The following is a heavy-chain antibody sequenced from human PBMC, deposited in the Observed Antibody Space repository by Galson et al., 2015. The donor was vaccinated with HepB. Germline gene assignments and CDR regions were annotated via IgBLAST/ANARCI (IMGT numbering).Heavy chain of an antibody. CDR3: TRRVADFDY. Sequence: SLRLSCAASGFTFSGSAMHWVRQASGKGLEWVGRIRSKANSYATAYAASVKGRFTISRDDSKNTAYLQMNSLKTEDTAVYYCTRRVADFDYWGQGTLVTVSS. CDR1: GFTFSGSA. J-gene: IGHJ4*02. V-gene: IGHV3-73*01. CDR2: IRSKANSYAT.